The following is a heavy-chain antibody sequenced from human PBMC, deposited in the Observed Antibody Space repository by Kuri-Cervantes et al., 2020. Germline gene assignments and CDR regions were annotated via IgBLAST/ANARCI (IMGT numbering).Heavy chain of an antibody. CDR3: ARLLRLQFGTELYYFDY. CDR1: GFTFSSSW. CDR2: IKCDGSEK. Sequence: GGSLRLSCAASGFTFSSSWMHWVCQAPEKGLEWVADIKCDGSEKYYVDSVKGRLTISRDNAKNSLYLQVNSLRAEDMTVYYCARLLRLQFGTELYYFDYWGQGTLVTVSS. D-gene: IGHD5-12*01. V-gene: IGHV3-52*01. J-gene: IGHJ4*02.